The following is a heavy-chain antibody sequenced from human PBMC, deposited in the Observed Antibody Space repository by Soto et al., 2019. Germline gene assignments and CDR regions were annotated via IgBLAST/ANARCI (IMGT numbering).Heavy chain of an antibody. CDR3: ARAPPTYSSGSYYAEDFWLDP. D-gene: IGHD3-10*01. Sequence: ASVKVSCKTSGYAFASYGISWVRQAPGQGLEWMGWISAHNGNTNYAQKLQGRVTMTTDTSTSTAYMELRSLRSDDTAIYYCARAPPTYSSGSYYAEDFWLDPWG. CDR2: ISAHNGNT. J-gene: IGHJ5*02. V-gene: IGHV1-18*01. CDR1: GYAFASYG.